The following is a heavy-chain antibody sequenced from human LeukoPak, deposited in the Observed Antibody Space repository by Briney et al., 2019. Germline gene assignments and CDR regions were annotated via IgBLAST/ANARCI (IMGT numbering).Heavy chain of an antibody. Sequence: SETLSLTCTVSGGSISSTTYYWGWIRQPPGKGLEWIGTIYYSGTTSYNPSLKSRVTMSVDTSKNQFSLKLSSVTAADTGVCYCGRQRAGATDYWGQGTLVTVSS. V-gene: IGHV4-39*01. CDR3: GRQRAGATDY. J-gene: IGHJ4*02. CDR1: GGSISSTTYY. CDR2: IYYSGTT. D-gene: IGHD1-26*01.